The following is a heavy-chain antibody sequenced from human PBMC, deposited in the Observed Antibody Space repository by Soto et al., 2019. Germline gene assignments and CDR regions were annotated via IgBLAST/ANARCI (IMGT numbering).Heavy chain of an antibody. J-gene: IGHJ6*03. D-gene: IGHD3-16*01. CDR1: GYTFTSYY. V-gene: IGHV1-46*03. CDR3: ARGGEVDAHYYYRDV. Sequence: QVQLVQSGAEVKKPGASVKVSCKASGYTFTSYYMHWVRQAPGQGLEWMGIINPSGGSTSYAEKFQGRVTMTRDTCTSTVYMELSSLRSEDTAVYYCARGGEVDAHYYYRDVWGKGTTVTVSS. CDR2: INPSGGST.